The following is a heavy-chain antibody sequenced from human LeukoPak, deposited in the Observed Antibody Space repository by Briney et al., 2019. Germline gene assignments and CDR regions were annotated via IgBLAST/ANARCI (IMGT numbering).Heavy chain of an antibody. J-gene: IGHJ4*02. V-gene: IGHV3-23*01. Sequence: GGSLILSCAASGFTFSSYAMSWVRQAPGEGLEWVSAISGSGGSTYYADSVKGRFTISRDNSKNTLYLQMNSLRAEDTAVYYCAKDFPLTGPTLTPADYWGQGTLVTVSS. D-gene: IGHD1-20*01. CDR2: ISGSGGST. CDR3: AKDFPLTGPTLTPADY. CDR1: GFTFSSYA.